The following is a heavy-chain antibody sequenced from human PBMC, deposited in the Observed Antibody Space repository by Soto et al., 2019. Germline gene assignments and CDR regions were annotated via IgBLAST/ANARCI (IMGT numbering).Heavy chain of an antibody. CDR1: GFTFSSYA. J-gene: IGHJ4*02. D-gene: IGHD3-9*01. V-gene: IGHV3-23*01. Sequence: EVQLLESGGGLVQPGGSLRLSCAASGFTFSSYAMSWVRQAPGKGLEWVSAISGSGDITYYADSVKGRFTISRDNSKSPLYLQMNSLRAEDTAVYYCAKVRPGFDDYWGQGTLVTVSS. CDR2: ISGSGDIT. CDR3: AKVRPGFDDY.